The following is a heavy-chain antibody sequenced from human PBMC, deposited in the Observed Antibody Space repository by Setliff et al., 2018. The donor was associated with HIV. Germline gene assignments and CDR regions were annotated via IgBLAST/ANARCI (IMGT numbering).Heavy chain of an antibody. CDR1: GFTFSSYW. D-gene: IGHD3-22*01. CDR3: VRGSGYYYFDN. Sequence: GESLKISCAASGFTFSSYWMHWVRQAPGKGLVWVFGMNTDGSSTRYADSVKGRFTISRDNVKNMLYLQMNSLSADDTAVYYCVRGSGYYYFDNWGQGALVTVSS. V-gene: IGHV3-74*01. CDR2: MNTDGSST. J-gene: IGHJ4*02.